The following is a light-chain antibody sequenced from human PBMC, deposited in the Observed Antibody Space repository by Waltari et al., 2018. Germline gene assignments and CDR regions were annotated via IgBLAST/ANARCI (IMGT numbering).Light chain of an antibody. CDR3: QQYYSIPLT. CDR1: QGISNS. V-gene: IGKV1-NL1*01. CDR2: DSS. Sequence: DIQITQSPSPLSASTGDRVTITCRATQGISNSLAWYQQKPGNAPTLLLSDSSRLETGVPSRFTGSRSGTDYTLTISSLQPEDFASYYCQQYYSIPLTFGGGTKVEIK. J-gene: IGKJ4*01.